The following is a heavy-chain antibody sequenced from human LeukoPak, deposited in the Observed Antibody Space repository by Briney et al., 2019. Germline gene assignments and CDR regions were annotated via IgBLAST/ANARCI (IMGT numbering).Heavy chain of an antibody. V-gene: IGHV4-31*03. CDR1: GGSISSGGYY. Sequence: SETLSLTCTVSGGSISSGGYYWRWIRQHPGKGLEWIGYIYYSGSTYYNPSLKSRVTISVDTSKNQFSLKLSSVTTADTAVYYCARRSGTEERGYFDYWGQGTLVTVSS. CDR3: ARRSGTEERGYFDY. J-gene: IGHJ4*02. D-gene: IGHD1-1*01. CDR2: IYYSGST.